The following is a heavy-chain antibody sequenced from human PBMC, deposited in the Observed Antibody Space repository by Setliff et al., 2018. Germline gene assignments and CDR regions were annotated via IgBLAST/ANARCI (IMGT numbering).Heavy chain of an antibody. CDR1: GFTFSSYS. V-gene: IGHV3-21*01. CDR3: ASHWCSSTSCFPCFDY. Sequence: PGGSLRLSCVASGFTFSSYSMNWVRQAPGKGLEWVSSISSSSSYIYYADSVKGRFTISRDNAKNPLYLQMNSLRAEDTAVYYCASHWCSSTSCFPCFDYWGQGTLVTVSS. CDR2: ISSSSSYI. J-gene: IGHJ4*02. D-gene: IGHD2-2*01.